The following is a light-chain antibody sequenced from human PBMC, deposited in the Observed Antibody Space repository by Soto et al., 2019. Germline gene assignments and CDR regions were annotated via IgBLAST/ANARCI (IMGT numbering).Light chain of an antibody. J-gene: IGKJ1*01. CDR3: QQRSHWPPWT. CDR1: QSVSSF. V-gene: IGKV3-11*01. CDR2: GAS. Sequence: DIVLTQSPATLSLSPGERATLTCRASQSVSSFLAWYQQKPGQAPRLLIYGASIRATGIPARFSGSGSGTDFTLTISSLEPEDFAVYYCQQRSHWPPWTFGQGTKVDIK.